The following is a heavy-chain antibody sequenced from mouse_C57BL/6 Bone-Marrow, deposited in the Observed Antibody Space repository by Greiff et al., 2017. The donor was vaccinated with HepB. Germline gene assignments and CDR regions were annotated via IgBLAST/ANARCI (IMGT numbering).Heavy chain of an antibody. CDR2: ISYDGSN. V-gene: IGHV3-6*01. CDR1: GYSITSGYY. J-gene: IGHJ3*01. Sequence: EVQLQQSGPGLVKPSQSLSLTCSVTGYSITSGYYWNWIRQFPGNKLEWMGYISYDGSNNYNPSLKNRISITRDTSKNQFFLKLNSVTTEDTATYYCARGAMVTTGFAYWGQGTLVTVSA. CDR3: ARGAMVTTGFAY. D-gene: IGHD2-2*01.